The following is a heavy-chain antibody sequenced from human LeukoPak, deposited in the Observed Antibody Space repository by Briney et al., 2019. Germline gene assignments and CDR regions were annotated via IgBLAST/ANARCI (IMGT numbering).Heavy chain of an antibody. V-gene: IGHV1-8*03. Sequence: ASVKVSCNASGYTFTSYDINWVRQATGQGLEWMGWMNPNSGNTGYAQKFQGRVTITRNTSISTAYMELSSLRSEDTAVYYCARASARLWYDYYYYYYMDVWGKGTTVTVSS. D-gene: IGHD6-6*01. CDR1: GYTFTSYD. CDR3: ARASARLWYDYYYYYYMDV. J-gene: IGHJ6*03. CDR2: MNPNSGNT.